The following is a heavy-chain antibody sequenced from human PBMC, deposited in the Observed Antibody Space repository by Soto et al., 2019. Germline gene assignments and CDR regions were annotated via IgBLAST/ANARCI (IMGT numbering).Heavy chain of an antibody. CDR3: ARSHTVTGSTRFDP. V-gene: IGHV3-48*02. CDR2: ISTSSSTI. CDR1: AFTFSSYS. Sequence: EVQLVESGGGLVQPGGSLRLSCAASAFTFSSYSMSWVRQAPGKGLEWISYISTSSSTIYYADSVKGRFTISRDNAKNSLFLQMNSLRDEDTAVYYCARSHTVTGSTRFDPWGQGTLVTVSS. J-gene: IGHJ5*02. D-gene: IGHD1-7*01.